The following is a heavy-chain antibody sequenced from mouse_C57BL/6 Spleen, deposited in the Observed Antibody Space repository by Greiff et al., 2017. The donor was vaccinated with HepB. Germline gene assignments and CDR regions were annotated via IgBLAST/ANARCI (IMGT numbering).Heavy chain of an antibody. V-gene: IGHV5-17*01. CDR1: GFTFSDYG. J-gene: IGHJ4*01. Sequence: EVHLVESGGGLVKPGGSLKLSCAASGFTFSDYGMHWVRQAPEKGLEWVAYISSGSSTIYYADTVKGRFTISRDNAKNTLFLQMTSLRSEDTAMYYCAREDAVYYYAMDYWGQGTSVTVSS. CDR3: AREDAVYYYAMDY. CDR2: ISSGSSTI.